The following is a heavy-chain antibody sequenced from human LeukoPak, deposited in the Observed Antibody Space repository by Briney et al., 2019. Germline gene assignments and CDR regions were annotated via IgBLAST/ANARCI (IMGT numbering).Heavy chain of an antibody. Sequence: QSGGSLRLSCAASGFTFSSYAMSWVRQAPGKGLEWVSAISGSGGSTYYADSVKGRFTNSRDNSKNTLYLQMNSLRAEDTAVYYCAKDFEAIIVVVPAASLGYFDYWGQGTLVTVSS. J-gene: IGHJ4*02. CDR2: ISGSGGST. D-gene: IGHD2-2*01. CDR3: AKDFEAIIVVVPAASLGYFDY. V-gene: IGHV3-23*01. CDR1: GFTFSSYA.